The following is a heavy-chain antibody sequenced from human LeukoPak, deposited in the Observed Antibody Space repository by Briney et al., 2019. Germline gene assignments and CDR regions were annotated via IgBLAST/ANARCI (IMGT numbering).Heavy chain of an antibody. J-gene: IGHJ4*02. D-gene: IGHD6-19*01. Sequence: GGSLRLSCAASGFTFSSYAMSWVRQAPGKGLEWVSAISGSGGSTYYADSVKGRFTISRDNSKNTLYLQMNSLRAEDMAVYYCAKATAVAGHPYFDYWGQGTLVTVSS. V-gene: IGHV3-23*01. CDR3: AKATAVAGHPYFDY. CDR2: ISGSGGST. CDR1: GFTFSSYA.